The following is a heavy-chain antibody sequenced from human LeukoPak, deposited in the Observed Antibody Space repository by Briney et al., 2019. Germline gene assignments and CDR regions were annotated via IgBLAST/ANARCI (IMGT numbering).Heavy chain of an antibody. D-gene: IGHD6-13*01. CDR1: GYXLTDYY. J-gene: IGHJ4*02. Sequence: ASVKVSCKASGYXLTDYYLHWVRQAPGQGLEWMGWINPKDGGTNYAQKFRGRVTMTTDTSITTAYMDLNSLRSDDTAVYYCARESPYSSSWFGNWGQGTLVTVSS. CDR3: ARESPYSSSWFGN. CDR2: INPKDGGT. V-gene: IGHV1-2*02.